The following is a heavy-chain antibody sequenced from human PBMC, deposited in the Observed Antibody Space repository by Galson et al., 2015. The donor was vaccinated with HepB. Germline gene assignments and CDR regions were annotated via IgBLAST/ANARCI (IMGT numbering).Heavy chain of an antibody. CDR1: GFTFSDYY. CDR2: ISSSSSSK. J-gene: IGHJ4*02. V-gene: IGHV3-11*06. Sequence: SLRLSCAASGFTFSDYYMSWIRQAPGKGLEWVSYISSSSSSKNYEDSVKGRFTISRDNAKNSLYLQMNSLRAEDTAVYYCAGDVTRIVVAGITDYWGQGTLFTFSS. CDR3: AGDVTRIVVAGITDY. D-gene: IGHD6-13*01.